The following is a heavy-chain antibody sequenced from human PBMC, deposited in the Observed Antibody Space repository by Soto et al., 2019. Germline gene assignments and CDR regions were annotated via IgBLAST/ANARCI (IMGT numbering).Heavy chain of an antibody. CDR2: IIPILGIA. CDR3: ASLCSSTGCYAPKGWFDP. V-gene: IGHV1-69*02. D-gene: IGHD2-2*01. Sequence: QVQLVQSGAEVKKPGSSVKVSCKASGGTFSSYTISWVRQAPGQGLEGMGRIIPILGIANYAQKFQGRVTITADKSTRTAYRELSSLRSEDTAVYYCASLCSSTGCYAPKGWFDPWGQGTLVTVS. J-gene: IGHJ5*02. CDR1: GGTFSSYT.